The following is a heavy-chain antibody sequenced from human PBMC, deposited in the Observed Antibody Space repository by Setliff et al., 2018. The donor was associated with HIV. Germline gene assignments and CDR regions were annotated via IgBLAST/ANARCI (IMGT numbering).Heavy chain of an antibody. CDR1: GNTFSSHY. V-gene: IGHV1-46*01. CDR3: ASKGGSGNYPDSDAFDI. Sequence: ASVKVSCKASGNTFSSHYMHWVRQAPGKGLEWMGLINPSGDITSYAEKFQGRVTMTRDTSTSSVYMELRSLRSEDTAIYYCASKGGSGNYPDSDAFDIWGQGTLVTVSS. D-gene: IGHD3-10*01. J-gene: IGHJ3*02. CDR2: INPSGDIT.